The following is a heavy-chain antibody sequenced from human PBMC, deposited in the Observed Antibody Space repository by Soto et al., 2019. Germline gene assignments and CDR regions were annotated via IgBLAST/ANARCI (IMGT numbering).Heavy chain of an antibody. J-gene: IGHJ4*02. CDR2: IYYSGST. CDR1: GGSISSSSYY. D-gene: IGHD6-13*01. CDR3: ARQRASSSWY. Sequence: PSETLSLTCTVSGGSISSSSYYWGWIRQPPGKGLEWIGSIYYSGSTYYNPSLKSRVTISVDTSKNQFSLKLSSVTAADTAVYYCARQRASSSWYWGQGTLVTVSS. V-gene: IGHV4-39*01.